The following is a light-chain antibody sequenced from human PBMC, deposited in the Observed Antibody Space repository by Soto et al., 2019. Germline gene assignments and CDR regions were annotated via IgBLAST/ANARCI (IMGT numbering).Light chain of an antibody. V-gene: IGKV3-20*01. CDR2: RAS. CDR3: QQYGSSPGT. Sequence: EIVLTQSPGTLSLSPGERATLSCRASQSVSSNYLARYQQKPGQAPRLLIYRASSRATGIPDRFSGSGSRTDFTLTISRLQPEDFAVYYCQQYGSSPGTFGQGTKVDIK. CDR1: QSVSSNY. J-gene: IGKJ1*01.